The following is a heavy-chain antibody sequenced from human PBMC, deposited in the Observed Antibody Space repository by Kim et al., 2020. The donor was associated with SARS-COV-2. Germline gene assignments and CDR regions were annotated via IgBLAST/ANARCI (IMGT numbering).Heavy chain of an antibody. CDR1: GGSISSSSYY. V-gene: IGHV4-39*01. CDR2: INYRGST. D-gene: IGHD3-10*01. J-gene: IGHJ4*02. Sequence: SETLSLTCTVSGGSISSSSYYWGWIRQPPGKGLEWIGSINYRGSTYYKPSLKSRVTISVDTSKNQFSLKLSSVTAADTAVYYCARLDYNGSGSFFFDYWGQGSLVSVSS. CDR3: ARLDYNGSGSFFFDY.